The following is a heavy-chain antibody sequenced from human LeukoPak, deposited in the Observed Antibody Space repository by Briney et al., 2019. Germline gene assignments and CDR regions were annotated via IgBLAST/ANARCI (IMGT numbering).Heavy chain of an antibody. Sequence: ASVKVSCKASGYTFTDYYIHWVRQAPGQGLEWMGWINPNSGGTNYAQKFQGRVTMTRDTSISTAYMEVTRLRSDDTAVYYCATSGSYSPKFDYWGQGTSVTVS. J-gene: IGHJ4*02. CDR3: ATSGSYSPKFDY. CDR2: INPNSGGT. CDR1: GYTFTDYY. V-gene: IGHV1-2*02. D-gene: IGHD3-10*01.